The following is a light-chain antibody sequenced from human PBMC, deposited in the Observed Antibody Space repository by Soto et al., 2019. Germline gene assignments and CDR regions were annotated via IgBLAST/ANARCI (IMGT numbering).Light chain of an antibody. CDR3: QQYNNWPPRT. Sequence: EIVMTQSPATLSVSPGERATLSCRASQGVSSNLAWYQQKPGQAPSLFIYCAATRAAGMPARFSGSGGWTEFTLTISSLLSADVAVVYCQQYNNWPPRTFGQGTKVDIK. CDR1: QGVSSN. V-gene: IGKV3-15*01. CDR2: CAA. J-gene: IGKJ1*01.